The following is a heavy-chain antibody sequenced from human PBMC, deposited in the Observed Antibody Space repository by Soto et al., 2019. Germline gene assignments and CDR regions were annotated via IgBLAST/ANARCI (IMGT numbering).Heavy chain of an antibody. V-gene: IGHV4-39*01. CDR1: GGSISSSSYY. CDR2: IYYSGST. J-gene: IGHJ6*02. D-gene: IGHD3-3*01. Sequence: SETLSLTCTVSGGSISSSSYYWGWIRQPPGKGLEWIGSIYYSGSTYYNPSLKSRVTISVDTSKNQFSLKLSSVTAADTAVYYCARTRGYDDSWSGYRSMHYYYYYGMDVWGQGTTVTVSS. CDR3: ARTRGYDDSWSGYRSMHYYYYYGMDV.